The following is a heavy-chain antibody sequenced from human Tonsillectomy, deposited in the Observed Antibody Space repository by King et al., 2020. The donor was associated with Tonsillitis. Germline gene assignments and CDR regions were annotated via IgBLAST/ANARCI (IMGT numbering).Heavy chain of an antibody. CDR2: ISSSSIYI. J-gene: IGHJ4*02. CDR1: GFTFSIYS. V-gene: IGHV3-21*01. D-gene: IGHD1-14*01. Sequence: VQLVESGGGLVKPGESLRLSCAASGFTFSIYSMNWVRQAPGKGLEWVSSISSSSIYIYYAHSVKGRFTISRDNAKNSLSLQMNSLRAEDTAVYYCARGIRPRYFLDYGGQGPLVTVCS. CDR3: ARGIRPRYFLDY.